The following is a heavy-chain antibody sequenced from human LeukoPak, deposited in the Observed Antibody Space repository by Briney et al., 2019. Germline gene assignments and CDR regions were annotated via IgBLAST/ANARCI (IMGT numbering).Heavy chain of an antibody. CDR3: ARDRRDIVVVVASPNWFDP. Sequence: GASVKVSCKASGYTFTGYYMHWVRQAPGQGLEWMGGIIPILGIANYAQKFQGRVTITADKSTSTAYMELSSLRSEDTAVYYCARDRRDIVVVVASPNWFDPWGQGTLVTVSS. CDR1: GYTFTGYY. D-gene: IGHD2-15*01. CDR2: IIPILGIA. V-gene: IGHV1-69*10. J-gene: IGHJ5*02.